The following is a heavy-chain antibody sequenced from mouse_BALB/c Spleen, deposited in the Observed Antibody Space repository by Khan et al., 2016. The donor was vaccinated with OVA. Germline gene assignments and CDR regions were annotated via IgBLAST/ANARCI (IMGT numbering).Heavy chain of an antibody. J-gene: IGHJ3*01. D-gene: IGHD1-1*01. CDR2: IYPGSGNT. V-gene: IGHV1-84*02. Sequence: VQLQESGPELVNPGASVKISCKASGYIFTDYYINWVKQKPGQGLEWIGWIYPGSGNTNYNEDFKGKATLTVDTSSSTANMQLSSLTSEDTAVYVCARGNYYGSTSWFGYWGQGTLVTVST. CDR1: GYIFTDYY. CDR3: ARGNYYGSTSWFGY.